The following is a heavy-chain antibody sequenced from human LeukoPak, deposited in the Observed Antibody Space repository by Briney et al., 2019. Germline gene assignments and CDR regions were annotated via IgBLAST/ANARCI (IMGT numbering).Heavy chain of an antibody. V-gene: IGHV3-74*01. CDR2: IKSDGSST. CDR1: GFTFSTYW. J-gene: IGHJ6*04. Sequence: GGSLRLSCAASGFTFSTYWMHWVRQAPGKGLGWVSRIKSDGSSTSYADSAKGRFTISRDNAKNSLYLQMNSLRAEDTAVYYCAELGITMIGGVWGKGTTVTISS. D-gene: IGHD3-10*02. CDR3: AELGITMIGGV.